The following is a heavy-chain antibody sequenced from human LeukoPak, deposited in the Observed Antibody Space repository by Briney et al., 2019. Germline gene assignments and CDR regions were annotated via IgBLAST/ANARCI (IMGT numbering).Heavy chain of an antibody. J-gene: IGHJ4*02. D-gene: IGHD6-13*01. CDR2: ISGSGGVT. CDR3: AKDSSSWIEVTENDY. CDR1: RFTFSSYA. V-gene: IGHV3-23*01. Sequence: PGGSLRLSCAASRFTFSSYAMSWVRQAPGKGLEWVSAISGSGGVTYYADSVKGRFTISRDNSNNTLYLQMNSLRAEDTAVYYCAKDSSSWIEVTENDYWGQGTLVTVSS.